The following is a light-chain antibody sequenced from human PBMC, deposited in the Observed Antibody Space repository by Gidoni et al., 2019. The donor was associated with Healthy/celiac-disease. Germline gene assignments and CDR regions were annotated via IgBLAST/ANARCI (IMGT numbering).Light chain of an antibody. Sequence: EIVFPPSPGTLSLSPGERATLSCRASQIVSSSYLAWFQQKPGQAHRLLIYGASSRATGIPDRFRCSGAGTDFTRTSSRLEPEDVAVYYCQQYGSSPLTFGGGTKVEIK. V-gene: IGKV3-20*01. J-gene: IGKJ4*01. CDR3: QQYGSSPLT. CDR2: GAS. CDR1: QIVSSSY.